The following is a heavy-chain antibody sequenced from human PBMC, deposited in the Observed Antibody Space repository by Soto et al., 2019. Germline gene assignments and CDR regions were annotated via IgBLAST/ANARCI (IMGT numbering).Heavy chain of an antibody. CDR2: IYYSGST. D-gene: IGHD7-27*01. CDR3: ARDRTWDYYGMDV. V-gene: IGHV4-59*01. CDR1: GGSISSYY. J-gene: IGHJ6*02. Sequence: SETLSLTCTVSGGSISSYYWSWIRQPPGKGLEWIGYIYYSGSTNYNPSLKSRVTISVGTSKNQFSLKLSSVTAADTAVYYCARDRTWDYYGMDVWGQGTTVTVSS.